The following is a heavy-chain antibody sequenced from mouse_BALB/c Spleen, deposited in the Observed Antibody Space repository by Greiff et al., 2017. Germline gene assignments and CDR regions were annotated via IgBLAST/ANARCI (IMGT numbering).Heavy chain of an antibody. Sequence: EVQLVESGGGLVKPGGSLKLSCAASGFTFSSYAMSWVRQTPEKRLEWVASISSGGSTYYPDSVKGRFTISRDNARNILYLQMSSLRSEDTAMYYCARGGYYYGSSSCYFDYWGQGTTLTVSS. CDR2: ISSGGST. CDR3: ARGGYYYGSSSCYFDY. D-gene: IGHD1-1*01. CDR1: GFTFSSYA. V-gene: IGHV5-6-5*01. J-gene: IGHJ2*01.